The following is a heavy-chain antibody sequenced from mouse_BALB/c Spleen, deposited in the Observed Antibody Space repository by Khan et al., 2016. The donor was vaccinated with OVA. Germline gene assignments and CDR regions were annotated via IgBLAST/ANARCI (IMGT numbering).Heavy chain of an antibody. CDR1: GLNIKDTY. CDR3: ASMSRK. Sequence: VQLQQSGAELVKSGATVKLSCTASGLNIKDTYMHWLKQWPEQGLEWIGRIDPPNGNTKYDPKFQGKATITADTSSNKAYPQRSSQTCKDTDVYYGASMSRKWGQGTTLTVSS. V-gene: IGHV14-3*02. J-gene: IGHJ2*01. CDR2: IDPPNGNT.